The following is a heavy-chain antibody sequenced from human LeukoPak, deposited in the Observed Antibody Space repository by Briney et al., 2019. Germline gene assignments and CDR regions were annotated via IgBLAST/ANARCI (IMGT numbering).Heavy chain of an antibody. D-gene: IGHD3-3*01. V-gene: IGHV1-69*04. CDR3: ASDDSWSGYLRL. CDR2: IIPILGIA. Sequence: ASVKVSCKASGGTFSSYAISWVRQAPGQGLEWMGRIIPILGIANYAQKFQGRVTITADKSTSTAYMELSSLRSEDTAVYYCASDDSWSGYLRLWGQGTLVTVSS. J-gene: IGHJ4*02. CDR1: GGTFSSYA.